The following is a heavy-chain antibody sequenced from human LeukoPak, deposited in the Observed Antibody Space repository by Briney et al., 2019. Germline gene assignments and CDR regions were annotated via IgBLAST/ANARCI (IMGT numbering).Heavy chain of an antibody. V-gene: IGHV4-30-4*01. Sequence: SETLSLTCTVSGGSISSGDYYWSWIRQPPGKGLEWIGYIYYSGSTYYNPSLKSRVTISVDTSKNQFSLKLSSVTAADTAVYYCARAKETYGRLSPWSQGTLVTVSS. CDR1: GGSISSGDYY. CDR3: ARAKETYGRLSP. D-gene: IGHD3-10*01. CDR2: IYYSGST. J-gene: IGHJ5*02.